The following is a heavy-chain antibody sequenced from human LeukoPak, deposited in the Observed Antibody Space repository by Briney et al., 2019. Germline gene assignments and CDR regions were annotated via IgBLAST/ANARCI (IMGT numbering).Heavy chain of an antibody. Sequence: PSETLSLTCAVYGGSFSGYYWSWIRQPPGKGLEWIGEINHSGSTNYNPSLKSRVTISVDTSENQFSLKLSSVTAADTAVYYCARGQGSSSPAHFDYWGQGTLVTVSS. V-gene: IGHV4-34*01. D-gene: IGHD6-6*01. CDR1: GGSFSGYY. CDR2: INHSGST. CDR3: ARGQGSSSPAHFDY. J-gene: IGHJ4*02.